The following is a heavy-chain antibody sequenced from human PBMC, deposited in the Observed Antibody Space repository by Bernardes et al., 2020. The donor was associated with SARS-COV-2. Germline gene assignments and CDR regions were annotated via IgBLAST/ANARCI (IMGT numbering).Heavy chain of an antibody. Sequence: GGSLRLSCLTSGFMFSNFSMNWVRLAPGKGLEWVSSMDKTSTYIYYADSLKGRITISRDNARNSLYLQINRLRDEDTAVYYCAKGTRMGGAGYDYWG. CDR2: MDKTSTYI. D-gene: IGHD6-13*01. CDR3: AKGTRMGGAGYDY. V-gene: IGHV3-21*06. CDR1: GFMFSNFS. J-gene: IGHJ4*01.